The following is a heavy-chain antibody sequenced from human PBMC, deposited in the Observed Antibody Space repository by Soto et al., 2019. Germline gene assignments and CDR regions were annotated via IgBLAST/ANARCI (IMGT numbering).Heavy chain of an antibody. D-gene: IGHD6-6*01. CDR3: ARDHEYSSSSYYYYGMDV. CDR1: GFTFSSYW. Sequence: PVGSLRLSCAASGFTFSSYWMHWVRQAPGKGLVWVSRINSDGSSTSYADSVKGRFTISRDNAKNTLYLQMNSLRAEDTAVYYCARDHEYSSSSYYYYGMDVWGQGTTVTVSS. J-gene: IGHJ6*02. CDR2: INSDGSST. V-gene: IGHV3-74*01.